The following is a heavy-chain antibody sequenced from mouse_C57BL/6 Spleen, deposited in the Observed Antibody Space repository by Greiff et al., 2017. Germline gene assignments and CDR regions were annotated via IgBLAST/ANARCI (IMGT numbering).Heavy chain of an antibody. J-gene: IGHJ1*03. Sequence: EVQLQQSGTVLARPGASVKMSCKTSGYTFTSYWMHWVKQRPGQGLEWIGAIYPGNSDTSYNQKFKGKAKLTAVTSASTAYMELSSLTNEDSAVYYCTRSLITTVVATRYFDVWGTGTTVTVSS. CDR3: TRSLITTVVATRYFDV. D-gene: IGHD1-1*01. CDR1: GYTFTSYW. V-gene: IGHV1-5*01. CDR2: IYPGNSDT.